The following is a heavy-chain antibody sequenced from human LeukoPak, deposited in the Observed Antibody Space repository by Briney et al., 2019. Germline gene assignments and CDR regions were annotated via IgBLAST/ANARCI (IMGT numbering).Heavy chain of an antibody. CDR1: GGTFSSYA. Sequence: SVKVSCKASGGTFSSYAISWVRQAPGQGLEWMGGIIPIFGTANYAQKFQGRVTITADESTSTAYMELSSLRSEGTAVYYCATQMGGWYFSFDYWGQGTLVTVSS. J-gene: IGHJ4*02. D-gene: IGHD6-19*01. V-gene: IGHV1-69*13. CDR3: ATQMGGWYFSFDY. CDR2: IIPIFGTA.